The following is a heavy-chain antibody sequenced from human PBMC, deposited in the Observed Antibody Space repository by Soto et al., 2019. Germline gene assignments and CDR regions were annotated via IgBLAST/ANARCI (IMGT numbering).Heavy chain of an antibody. V-gene: IGHV3-21*01. CDR2: ISSSSSYI. D-gene: IGHD3-22*01. CDR1: GFTFSSYS. CDR3: ARDGVVSLLKRLLFDP. J-gene: IGHJ5*02. Sequence: EVQLVESGGGLVKPGGSLRLSCAASGFTFSSYSMNWVRQAPGKGLEWVSSISSSSSYIYYADSVKGRFTISRDNAKNSLYLQMNSLRAEDTAGYYCARDGVVSLLKRLLFDPWGQGTLVTVSS.